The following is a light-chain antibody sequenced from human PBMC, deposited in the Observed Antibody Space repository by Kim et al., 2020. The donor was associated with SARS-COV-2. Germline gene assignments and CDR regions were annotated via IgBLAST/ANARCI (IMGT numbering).Light chain of an antibody. Sequence: SVSPGESTPLSCRASQSVSSNLVWYQQKPGQAPRLLIYGASTRATGIPARFSGSGSGTEFTLTISSLQSEDFAVYYCHQHNNWPYTFGQGTKLEI. CDR3: HQHNNWPYT. V-gene: IGKV3-15*01. CDR2: GAS. CDR1: QSVSSN. J-gene: IGKJ2*01.